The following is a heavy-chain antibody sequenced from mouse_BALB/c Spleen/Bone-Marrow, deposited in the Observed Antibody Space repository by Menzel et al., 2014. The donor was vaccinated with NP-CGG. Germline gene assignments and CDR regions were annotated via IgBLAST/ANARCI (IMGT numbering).Heavy chain of an antibody. D-gene: IGHD2-14*01. CDR3: ARCNYRYDGDFDY. J-gene: IGHJ2*01. CDR2: INPYNGDT. V-gene: IGHV1-20*02. CDR1: GYXXXXXX. Sequence: EVKVEESGPELVKPGASVKISCKASGYXXXXXXXXWVMQSHGXXXEWIGRINPYNGDTFYNQKFRGKATLTVDKSSSTAHMDLRSLASEDSAVYYCARCNYRYDGDFDYWGQGTTLTVSS.